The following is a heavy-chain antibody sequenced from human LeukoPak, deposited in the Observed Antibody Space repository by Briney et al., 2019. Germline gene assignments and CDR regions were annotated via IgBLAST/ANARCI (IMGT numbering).Heavy chain of an antibody. CDR2: IGKHGLTI. D-gene: IGHD5/OR15-5a*01. Sequence: GGSLRLSCAASGFILNDYYMGWVRQAPGKGLEWVSYIGKHGLTIYYADSVKGRFTISRENAKNSMSLQMSNLRAEDTAVYYCARDLQGQEGPERVCWGQGALVTVSS. J-gene: IGHJ4*02. V-gene: IGHV3-11*01. CDR1: GFILNDYY. CDR3: ARDLQGQEGPERVC.